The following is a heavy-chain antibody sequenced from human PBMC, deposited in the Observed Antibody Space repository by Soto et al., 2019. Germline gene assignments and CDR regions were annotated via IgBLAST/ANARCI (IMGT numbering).Heavy chain of an antibody. D-gene: IGHD2-21*02. CDR2: IYYSGST. CDR3: ARVAVVTPNLSMDV. CDR1: GGSISSYY. J-gene: IGHJ6*02. V-gene: IGHV4-59*01. Sequence: QVQLQESGPGLVKPSETLSLTCTVSGGSISSYYWSWIRQPPGKGREWIGYIYYSGSTNYNPSLKSRVTISVDTSKNQFSLKLSSVTAADTAVYYCARVAVVTPNLSMDVWGQGTTVTVSS.